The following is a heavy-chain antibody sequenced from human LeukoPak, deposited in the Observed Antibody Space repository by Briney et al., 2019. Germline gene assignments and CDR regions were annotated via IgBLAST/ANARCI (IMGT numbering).Heavy chain of an antibody. CDR1: GFTFGDYA. J-gene: IGHJ3*02. CDR2: IRSKAYGGTT. CDR3: TRDPQWFGVASLAAFDI. V-gene: IGHV3-49*03. Sequence: GGSLRLSCTASGFTFGDYAMSWFRQAPGKGLEWVGFIRSKAYGGTTEYAASVKGRFTISRDDSKSIAYLQMNSLKTEDTAVYYCTRDPQWFGVASLAAFDIWGQGTMVTVSS. D-gene: IGHD3-10*01.